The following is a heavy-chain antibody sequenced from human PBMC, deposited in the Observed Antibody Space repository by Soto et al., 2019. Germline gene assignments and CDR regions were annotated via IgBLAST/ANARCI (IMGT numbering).Heavy chain of an antibody. CDR1: GFTFSSYG. V-gene: IGHV3-30*18. CDR2: ISYDGSNK. D-gene: IGHD2-2*01. CDR3: AKGSTAMTYFDY. J-gene: IGHJ4*02. Sequence: QVQLVESGGGVVQPGRSLRLSCAASGFTFSSYGMHWVRQAPGKGLEWVAVISYDGSNKYYADSVKGRFTISRDNSKNKLYLQMNRLRAEDTAVYYCAKGSTAMTYFDYWGQGTLVTVSS.